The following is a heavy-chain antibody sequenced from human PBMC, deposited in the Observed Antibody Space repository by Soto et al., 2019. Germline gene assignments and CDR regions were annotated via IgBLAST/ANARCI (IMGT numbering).Heavy chain of an antibody. CDR1: GYTFTSYY. Sequence: QVQLVQSGAEVKKPGASVKVSCKASGYTFTSYYMHWVRQAPGQGLEWMGIINPSGGSTSYAQKFQGRVTMTRDTSTSTVYMELSSLRSEDTAVYYCARSPGDFDWLLLLNNDAFDIWGQGTMVTVSS. CDR3: ARSPGDFDWLLLLNNDAFDI. J-gene: IGHJ3*02. D-gene: IGHD3-9*01. V-gene: IGHV1-46*01. CDR2: INPSGGST.